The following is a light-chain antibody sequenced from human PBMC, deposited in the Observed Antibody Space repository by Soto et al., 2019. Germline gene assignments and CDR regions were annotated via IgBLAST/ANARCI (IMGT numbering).Light chain of an antibody. V-gene: IGKV3-20*01. Sequence: EIVLTQSPGTLSLSPEERATLSCRASQSISSNYLAWYQQTPGQAPRLLIYDASSRAAGIPDRFSGSGSGTDFTLTISRLEPEDFVVYYCQQYGGSPRTFGQGTKVDIK. CDR3: QQYGGSPRT. CDR2: DAS. CDR1: QSISSNY. J-gene: IGKJ1*01.